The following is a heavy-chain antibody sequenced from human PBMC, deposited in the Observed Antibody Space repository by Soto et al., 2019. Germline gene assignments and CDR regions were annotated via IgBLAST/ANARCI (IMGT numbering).Heavy chain of an antibody. V-gene: IGHV3-49*04. J-gene: IGHJ6*02. D-gene: IGHD2-15*01. CDR2: ISSRAYGGTT. Sequence: GGSLRLSCTASGFTFGDYARSWVRQAPGKGLEWVGCISSRAYGGTTESAASVNGRFTISRDDSKSIAYLQMNSLKTEDTAVYYWTRAKVLGYCSGGSCHTHYYYYGMDVWGQGTTVTVSS. CDR3: TRAKVLGYCSGGSCHTHYYYYGMDV. CDR1: GFTFGDYA.